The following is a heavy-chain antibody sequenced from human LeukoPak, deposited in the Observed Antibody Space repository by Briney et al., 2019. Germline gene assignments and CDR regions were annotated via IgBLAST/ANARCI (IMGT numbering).Heavy chain of an antibody. J-gene: IGHJ5*02. Sequence: ASVQVSCQASGYTFIGYYMHWVRQAPGQGVEWMGWINPNSGGTNYEKKFQGRVTMTRDTSIRTDYKELSRLRSDDTAVYYCARDGWKWELLVPPRFDPWGQGTLVTVSS. CDR2: INPNSGGT. CDR3: ARDGWKWELLVPPRFDP. V-gene: IGHV1-2*02. D-gene: IGHD1-26*01. CDR1: GYTFIGYY.